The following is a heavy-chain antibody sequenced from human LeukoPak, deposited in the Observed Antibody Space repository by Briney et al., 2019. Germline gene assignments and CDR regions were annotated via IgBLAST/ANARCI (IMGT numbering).Heavy chain of an antibody. D-gene: IGHD2-15*01. CDR2: AIPMFGKA. CDR1: GGTFTSYV. J-gene: IGHJ4*02. V-gene: IGHV1-69*06. CDR3: APDEGYCSGGNCYVFLS. Sequence: RASVNVSFMASGGTFTSYVFSSVRQARGQGLEWMGGAIPMFGKANYAQNFQGRVTIPADKSMNTVYLDLTNLRFEDTAVYYCAPDEGYCSGGNCYVFLSWCQGTLVSVSS.